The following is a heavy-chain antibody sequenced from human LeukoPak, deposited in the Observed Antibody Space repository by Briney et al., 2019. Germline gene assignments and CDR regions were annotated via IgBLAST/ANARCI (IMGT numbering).Heavy chain of an antibody. CDR3: AKDLRFGETPDY. CDR2: IRYDGSNK. J-gene: IGHJ4*02. Sequence: GGSLRLSCAASGFTFSSYGVHWVRQAPGKGLEWVAFIRYDGSNKYYADSVKGRFTISRDNSKNTLYLQMNSLRAEDTAVYYCAKDLRFGETPDYWGQGTLVTVSS. V-gene: IGHV3-30*02. D-gene: IGHD3-10*01. CDR1: GFTFSSYG.